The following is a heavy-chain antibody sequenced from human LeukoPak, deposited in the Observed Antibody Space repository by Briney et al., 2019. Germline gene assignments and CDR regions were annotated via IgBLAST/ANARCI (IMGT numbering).Heavy chain of an antibody. CDR2: ISGSGGST. D-gene: IGHD3-16*01. CDR1: GFTFSSYA. Sequence: GGSLRLSCAASGFTFSSYAMSWVRQAPGEGLEWVSAISGSGGSTYYADSVKGRFTISRDNSKNTLYLQMNSLRAEDTAVYYCAKDRNPTFGGVIASNWFDPWGQGTLVTVSS. J-gene: IGHJ5*02. CDR3: AKDRNPTFGGVIASNWFDP. V-gene: IGHV3-23*01.